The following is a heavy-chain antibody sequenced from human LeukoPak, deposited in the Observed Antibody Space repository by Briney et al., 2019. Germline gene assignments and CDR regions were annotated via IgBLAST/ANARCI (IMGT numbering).Heavy chain of an antibody. V-gene: IGHV3-7*01. Sequence: GGSLRLSCAASGFTFSSNWMSWVRQAPGKGLEWVANIKQDGSEKYYVDSVKGRFTISRDNAKNSLYLQMNSLRAEDTAEYYCAREYQLPTEEDAFDIWGQGTMVTVSS. CDR2: IKQDGSEK. J-gene: IGHJ3*02. D-gene: IGHD2-2*01. CDR3: AREYQLPTEEDAFDI. CDR1: GFTFSSNW.